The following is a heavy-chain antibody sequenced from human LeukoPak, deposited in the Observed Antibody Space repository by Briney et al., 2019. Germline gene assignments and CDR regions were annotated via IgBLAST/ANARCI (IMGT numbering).Heavy chain of an antibody. CDR2: FDPEDGET. D-gene: IGHD3-22*01. Sequence: GASVKASCKVSGYTLTELSMHWVRQAPGKGLEWMGGFDPEDGETIYAQKFQGRVTMTEDTSTDTAYMELSGLRSEDTAVYYCATDYYDSSGYSYWGQGTLVTVSS. V-gene: IGHV1-24*01. CDR3: ATDYYDSSGYSY. J-gene: IGHJ4*02. CDR1: GYTLTELS.